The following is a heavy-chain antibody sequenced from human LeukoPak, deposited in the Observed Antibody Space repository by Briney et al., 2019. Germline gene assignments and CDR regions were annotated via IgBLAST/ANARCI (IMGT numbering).Heavy chain of an antibody. CDR1: GGSISSSSYY. V-gene: IGHV4-39*01. CDR2: IYYSGST. Sequence: PSETLSLTCTVSGGSISSSSYYWGWIHQPPGKGLEWIGSIYYSGSTYYNPSLKSRVTISVDTSKNQFSLKLSSVTAADTAVYYCASGNPTSDAFDIWGQGTMVTVSS. CDR3: ASGNPTSDAFDI. J-gene: IGHJ3*02. D-gene: IGHD1-14*01.